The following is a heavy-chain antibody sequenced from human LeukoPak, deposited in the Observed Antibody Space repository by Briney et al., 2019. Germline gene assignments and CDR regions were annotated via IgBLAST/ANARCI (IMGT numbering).Heavy chain of an antibody. V-gene: IGHV1-18*01. CDR2: ISAYNGNT. Sequence: ASVKASCKASGYTFTSYGISWVRQAPGQGLEWMGWISAYNGNTNYAQKLQGRVTMTTDTSTSTAYTELRSLRSDDTAVYYCARDHNIVAPFDYWGQGTLVTVSS. D-gene: IGHD5-12*01. CDR1: GYTFTSYG. J-gene: IGHJ4*02. CDR3: ARDHNIVAPFDY.